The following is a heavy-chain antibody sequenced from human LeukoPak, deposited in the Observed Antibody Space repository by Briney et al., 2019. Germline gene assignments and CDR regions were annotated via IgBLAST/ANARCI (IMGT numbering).Heavy chain of an antibody. V-gene: IGHV1-69*06. CDR1: GGTFSSYA. D-gene: IGHD4-17*01. CDR3: ARDYRDYVDYYYYYYMDV. Sequence: SVKVSRKASGGTFSSYAISWVRQAPGQGLEWMGGIIPIFGTANYAQKFQGRVTITADKSTSTAYMELSSLRSEGTAVYYCARDYRDYVDYYYYYYMDVWGKGTTVTVSS. CDR2: IIPIFGTA. J-gene: IGHJ6*03.